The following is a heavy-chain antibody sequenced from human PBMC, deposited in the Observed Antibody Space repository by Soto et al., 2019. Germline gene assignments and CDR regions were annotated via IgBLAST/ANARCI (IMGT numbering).Heavy chain of an antibody. CDR2: MNPKSGHT. D-gene: IGHD4-17*01. CDR1: GYTFSSYD. CDR3: ARTDGDLDI. V-gene: IGHV1-8*01. J-gene: IGHJ6*02. Sequence: QVQLVQSGAEVKKPGAAVKVTCKASGYTFSSYDINCVRQAAGQGREWMGLMNPKSGHTGSAQKFQGRVTMTRDTTISKAYLELSSLRTEETAIYYCARTDGDLDIRGQGTTVHVSS.